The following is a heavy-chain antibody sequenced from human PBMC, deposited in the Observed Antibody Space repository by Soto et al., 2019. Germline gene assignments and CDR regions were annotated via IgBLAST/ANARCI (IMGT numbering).Heavy chain of an antibody. CDR3: ARLGYRSGSYYKDYYYYMDV. Sequence: ETLSLTCTVSGGSISSYYWSWIRQPPGKGMEWIGYIYYSGSTNYNPSLKSRVTISVDTSKNQFSLKLSSVTAADTAVYYCARLGYRSGSYYKDYYYYMDVWGKGTTVTVSS. D-gene: IGHD3-10*01. V-gene: IGHV4-59*08. J-gene: IGHJ6*03. CDR2: IYYSGST. CDR1: GGSISSYY.